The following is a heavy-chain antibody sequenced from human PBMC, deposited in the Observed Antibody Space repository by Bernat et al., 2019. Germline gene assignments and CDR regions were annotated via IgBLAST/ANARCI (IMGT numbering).Heavy chain of an antibody. CDR2: INSDGSST. V-gene: IGHV3-74*01. J-gene: IGHJ4*02. CDR3: ARVQVTIFGVVIGLDY. Sequence: EVQLVESGGGLVQPGGSLRLSCAASGFTFSSYWMHWVRQAPGKGLVWVSRINSDGSSTSYADSVKGRFTISRDNAKNTLYLQMNSLRAEDTAVYCCARVQVTIFGVVIGLDYWGQGTLVTVSS. CDR1: GFTFSSYW. D-gene: IGHD3-3*01.